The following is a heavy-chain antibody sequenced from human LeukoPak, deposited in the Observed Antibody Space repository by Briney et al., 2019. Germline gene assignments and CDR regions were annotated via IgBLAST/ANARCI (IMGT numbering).Heavy chain of an antibody. CDR3: AREAPITMTGYAFDI. D-gene: IGHD3-22*01. CDR2: INPSGGST. J-gene: IGHJ3*02. Sequence: GASVKVSCKASGYTFTSFYMHWVLQAPGQGLEWMGIINPSGGSTSYAQKFQGRVTMTRDTSTSTVYMEVSSLRSEDTAVYYCAREAPITMTGYAFDIWGQGTMVTVSS. V-gene: IGHV1-46*01. CDR1: GYTFTSFY.